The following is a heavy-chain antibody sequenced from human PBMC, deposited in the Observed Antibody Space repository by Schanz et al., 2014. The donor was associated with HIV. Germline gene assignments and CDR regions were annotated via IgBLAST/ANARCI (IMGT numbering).Heavy chain of an antibody. J-gene: IGHJ3*02. V-gene: IGHV3-66*01. D-gene: IGHD1-26*01. CDR1: GFIFSDYS. CDR2: IDHTGNT. Sequence: ELQLAESGGRLEQPGGSLRLSCAASGFIFSDYSMNWVRQAPGKGLEWVSLIDHTGNTYYADSVKGRFTIFTDISDNTVHAQITSLRADDTAVYYCVRDRVGASARYVAFDIWGHGTMVTVSS. CDR3: VRDRVGASARYVAFDI.